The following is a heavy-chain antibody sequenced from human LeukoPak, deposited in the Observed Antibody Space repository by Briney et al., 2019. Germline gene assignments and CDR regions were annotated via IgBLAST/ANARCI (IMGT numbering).Heavy chain of an antibody. Sequence: GGSLRLSRAASGFTFSIYAMSWVRQAPGKGLQWVSSITSCGDGTYYADSVKGRLTISRDNSENMLYLQMNSLRVEDTAVYFCAKDRPNYYGSNGHYYRRDGDYWGQGTLVTVSS. CDR3: AKDRPNYYGSNGHYYRRDGDY. D-gene: IGHD3-22*01. CDR2: ITSCGDGT. J-gene: IGHJ4*02. V-gene: IGHV3-23*01. CDR1: GFTFSIYA.